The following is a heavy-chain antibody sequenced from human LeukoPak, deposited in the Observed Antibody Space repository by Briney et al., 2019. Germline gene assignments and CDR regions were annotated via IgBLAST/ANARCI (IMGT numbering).Heavy chain of an antibody. CDR2: ISRSVGST. CDR1: GYTFSSYG. D-gene: IGHD2-2*01. V-gene: IGHV3-23*01. J-gene: IGHJ4*02. CDR3: AKDRNDCSSTSCYRIVSAPYFDY. Sequence: PGGSLKLSCEASGYTFSSYGMSWVRQATGKGLEWVSAISRSVGSTYYADYVKGRFTISRDNSKNTLYLQMNSLRAEDTAVYYCAKDRNDCSSTSCYRIVSAPYFDYWGQGTLVTVSS.